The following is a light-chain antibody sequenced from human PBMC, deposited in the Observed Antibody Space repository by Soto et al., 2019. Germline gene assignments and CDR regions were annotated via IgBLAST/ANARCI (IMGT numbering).Light chain of an antibody. CDR2: GAS. Sequence: EIVLTQSPGTLSLSPGERATLSCRASQSVSSNYLAWHQQKPGQAPRLLIYGASSRATGIPDRFSGSGSGTDFTLTISRLEPEDFAVYYCQQYDSSPLTFGGGTTVEIK. CDR1: QSVSSNY. V-gene: IGKV3-20*01. CDR3: QQYDSSPLT. J-gene: IGKJ4*01.